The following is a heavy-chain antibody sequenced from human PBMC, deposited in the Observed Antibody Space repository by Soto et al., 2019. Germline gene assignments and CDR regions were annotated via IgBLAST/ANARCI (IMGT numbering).Heavy chain of an antibody. D-gene: IGHD6-6*01. J-gene: IGHJ3*02. CDR2: ISPYNGNT. CDR3: ARFEYRSTDPLGYAFDI. V-gene: IGHV1-18*01. CDR1: GYIFRSHG. Sequence: QVQLVQSRAEVKKPGASVKVSCKASGYIFRSHGVSWMRQAPGQGLEWMGWISPYNGNTNYAQNLQGRVTMTTDTSTSTAYMELRSLRSDDTAVYYCARFEYRSTDPLGYAFDIWGQGTMVTVSS.